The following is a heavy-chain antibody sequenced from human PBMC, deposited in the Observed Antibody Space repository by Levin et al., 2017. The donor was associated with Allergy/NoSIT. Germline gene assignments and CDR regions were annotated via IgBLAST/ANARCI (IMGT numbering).Heavy chain of an antibody. CDR1: GYTFTRYY. D-gene: IGHD3-22*01. CDR2: INTSDGSS. J-gene: IGHJ1*01. CDR3: ARAFHYDTSGYFPAFQH. V-gene: IGHV1-46*01. Sequence: ASVKVSCKASGYTFTRYYMNWVRQAPGQGLEWMGIINTSDGSSTYAQKFRGRVTMTRDTSTTTVSMEMNSLRSEDTDVYFCARAFHYDTSGYFPAFQHWGQGTLVSVSS.